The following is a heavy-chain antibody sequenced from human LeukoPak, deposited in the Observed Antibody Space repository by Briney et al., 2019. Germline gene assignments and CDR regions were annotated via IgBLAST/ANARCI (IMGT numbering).Heavy chain of an antibody. D-gene: IGHD3-22*01. CDR2: IDPDSGGT. V-gene: IGHV1-2*02. Sequence: ASVKVSCKASGYSFTDYYIHWVRQAPGQGLEWMGWIDPDSGGTNSAQKFRGRVTMTRDTSISTAYMELSSLRSEDTAVYYCARSAYYYDSSGYYYTYFDYWGQGALVTVSS. CDR3: ARSAYYYDSSGYYYTYFDY. CDR1: GYSFTDYY. J-gene: IGHJ4*02.